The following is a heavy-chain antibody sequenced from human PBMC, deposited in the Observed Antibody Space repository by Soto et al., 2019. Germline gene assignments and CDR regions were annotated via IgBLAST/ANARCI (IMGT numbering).Heavy chain of an antibody. Sequence: GASVKVSCKASGYTFTSYAMHWVRQAPGQRLEWMGWINAGNGNTKYSQKFRGRVTITRDTSASTAYMELSSLRSEDTAVYYCARGPIAVAGGLDPWGQGTLVTVSS. CDR1: GYTFTSYA. V-gene: IGHV1-3*01. D-gene: IGHD6-19*01. CDR2: INAGNGNT. J-gene: IGHJ5*02. CDR3: ARGPIAVAGGLDP.